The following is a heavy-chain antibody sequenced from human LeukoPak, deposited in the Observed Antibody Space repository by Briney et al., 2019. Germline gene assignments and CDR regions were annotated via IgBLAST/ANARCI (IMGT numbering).Heavy chain of an antibody. CDR1: GGSISSSRYY. CDR2: IYYSGST. V-gene: IGHV4-39*01. J-gene: IGHJ4*02. CDR3: ARHEEGSYYAGYYFDY. D-gene: IGHD1-26*01. Sequence: SETLSLTCAVSGGSISSSRYYWGWIRQPPGKGLEWIGSIYYSGSTYYNPSLKSRVTISVDTSKNQFSLKLSSVQAADTAVYYCARHEEGSYYAGYYFDYWGQGTLVTVSS.